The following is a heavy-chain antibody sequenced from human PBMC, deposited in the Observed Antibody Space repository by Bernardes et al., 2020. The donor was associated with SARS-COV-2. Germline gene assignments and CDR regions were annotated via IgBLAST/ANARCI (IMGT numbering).Heavy chain of an antibody. Sequence: SAPLSPTCAVYGGSVSGYYWSWIRPPPGKGLEWIGEINHSGSTNYNPSLKSRVTISVDTSKNQFSLKLSSVTAADTAVYYCARGGYSSSWYGKHWYFDLWGRGTLVTVSS. V-gene: IGHV4-34*01. CDR3: ARGGYSSSWYGKHWYFDL. D-gene: IGHD6-13*01. CDR1: GGSVSGYY. J-gene: IGHJ2*01. CDR2: INHSGST.